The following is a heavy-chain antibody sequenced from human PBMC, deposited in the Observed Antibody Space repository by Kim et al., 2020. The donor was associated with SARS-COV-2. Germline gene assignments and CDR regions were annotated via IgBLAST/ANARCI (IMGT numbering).Heavy chain of an antibody. CDR2: IIPIFGTA. D-gene: IGHD6-13*01. Sequence: SVKVSCKASGGTFSSYAISWVRQAPGQGLEWMGGIIPIFGTANYAQKFQGRVTITADKSTSTAYMELSSLRSEDTAVYYCARVGIAAAFYYYYGMDVWGQGTTVTVSS. CDR1: GGTFSSYA. J-gene: IGHJ6*02. CDR3: ARVGIAAAFYYYYGMDV. V-gene: IGHV1-69*06.